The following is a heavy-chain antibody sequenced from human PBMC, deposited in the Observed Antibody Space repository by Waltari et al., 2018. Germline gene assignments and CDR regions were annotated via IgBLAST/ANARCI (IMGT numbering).Heavy chain of an antibody. CDR3: VRDAGMGRPHY. J-gene: IGHJ4*02. CDR2: LESVWRRT. V-gene: IGHV3-74*01. D-gene: IGHD6-13*01. CDR1: GFTFSGYL. Sequence: EVHLVESGGGLVQPGGSLRLYCAASGFTFSGYLMHWVRQDPGKGLVGVSLLESVWRRTSFADSVKGRFTISRDNTDNTFYLQMNSLRVDDTGIYYCVRDAGMGRPHYWCQGTVVTVSS.